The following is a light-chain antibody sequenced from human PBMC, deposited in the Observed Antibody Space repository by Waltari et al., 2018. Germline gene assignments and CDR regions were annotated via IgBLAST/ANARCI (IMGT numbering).Light chain of an antibody. J-gene: IGLJ2*01. CDR1: SSDVGGYHY. CDR3: SSYIGSSTLEL. V-gene: IGLV2-14*03. Sequence: QSALTQPASVSGSPGQSITISCTGTSSDVGGYHYVSWSQQPPGKAPKLIIFDVSYRPSGVSYRFSGAKAGNTASRTISGLQAEDDADYYCSSYIGSSTLELFGGGTSLTVL. CDR2: DVS.